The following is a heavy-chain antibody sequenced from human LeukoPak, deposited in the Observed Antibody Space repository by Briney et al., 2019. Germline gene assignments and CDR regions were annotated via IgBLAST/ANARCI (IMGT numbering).Heavy chain of an antibody. CDR3: AKDIGRYYDSSGYLSDY. Sequence: GGSLRLSCAASGFTFDDYAMHWVRQAPGKGLEWVSGISWNSGSIGYADSVKGRFTISRDNAKNSLYLQMNSLRAEDTALYYCAKDIGRYYDSSGYLSDYWGQGTLVTVSS. V-gene: IGHV3-9*01. CDR1: GFTFDDYA. CDR2: ISWNSGSI. J-gene: IGHJ4*02. D-gene: IGHD3-22*01.